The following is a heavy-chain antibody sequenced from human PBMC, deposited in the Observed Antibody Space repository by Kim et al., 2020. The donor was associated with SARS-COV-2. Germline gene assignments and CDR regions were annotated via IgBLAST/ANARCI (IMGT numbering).Heavy chain of an antibody. V-gene: IGHV4-34*01. D-gene: IGHD6-13*01. CDR3: ARGRKELVGFDY. CDR2: INHSGST. Sequence: SETLSLTCAVYGGSFSGYYWRWIRQPPGKGLEWIGEINHSGSTNYNPSLKSRVTISVDTSKNQFSLKLSSGTAADTAVYYCARGRKELVGFDYWGQGTLVTVSS. CDR1: GGSFSGYY. J-gene: IGHJ4*02.